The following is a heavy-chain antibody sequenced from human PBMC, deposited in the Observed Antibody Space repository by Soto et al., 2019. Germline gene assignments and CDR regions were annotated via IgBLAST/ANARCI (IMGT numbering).Heavy chain of an antibody. CDR3: AKDRDYDLLAGFPEDLIYYYNYGMDV. V-gene: IGHV3-30*18. Sequence: QVQLVESGGGVVQPGRSLRLSCAASGFTFSSYGMHWVRQAPGKGLEWVAVISYDGSNKYYVDSVKGRFTISRDNSKNPLYLLMHSLRAEDTAVYYCAKDRDYDLLAGFPEDLIYYYNYGMDVWGQGTTVTVSS. CDR2: ISYDGSNK. CDR1: GFTFSSYG. D-gene: IGHD3-9*01. J-gene: IGHJ6*02.